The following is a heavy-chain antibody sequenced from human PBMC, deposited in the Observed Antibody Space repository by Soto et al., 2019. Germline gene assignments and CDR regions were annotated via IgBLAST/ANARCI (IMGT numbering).Heavy chain of an antibody. D-gene: IGHD6-13*01. CDR1: GFTLSDYY. CDR3: ARGERSSSWYGFDY. Sequence: QVQLVESGGGLVKPGGSLRLSCAASGFTLSDYYMSWIRQAPGKGLEWVAYISSSSSYTNYADSVKGRFTISRDNAKNSLYLQMNSLRAEDTAVYHCARGERSSSWYGFDYWGQGTLVTVSS. V-gene: IGHV3-11*06. J-gene: IGHJ4*02. CDR2: ISSSSSYT.